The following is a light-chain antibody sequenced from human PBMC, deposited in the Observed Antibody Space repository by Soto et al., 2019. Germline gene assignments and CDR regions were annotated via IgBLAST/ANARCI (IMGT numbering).Light chain of an antibody. CDR3: QAWDSSTDVV. V-gene: IGLV3-1*01. Sequence: SYELTQPPSVSGSPGQTASITFSGDKLGDKYTCWYPQKPGQSPVLVIYQHSQRPSGIPERFSGSNSGNTATLTISGTQAMDEDDYYCQAWDSSTDVVFGGGTQLTVL. CDR1: KLGDKY. J-gene: IGLJ2*01. CDR2: QHS.